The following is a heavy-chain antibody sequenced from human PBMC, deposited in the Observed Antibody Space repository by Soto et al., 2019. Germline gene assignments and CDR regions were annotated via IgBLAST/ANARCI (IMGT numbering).Heavy chain of an antibody. CDR1: GDDFRNNA. J-gene: IGHJ4*02. Sequence: QVQLVQSGAEVKKPGSSVKVSCKASGDDFRNNAISWVRQAPGQGLEWMGTILPVLGTTNYAQNFQGRVTFTTDDSAGTAYMELRGLRSDDTAVYYCARDRALRGFDYWGQGTLITVSS. V-gene: IGHV1-69*18. CDR3: ARDRALRGFDY. CDR2: ILPVLGTT.